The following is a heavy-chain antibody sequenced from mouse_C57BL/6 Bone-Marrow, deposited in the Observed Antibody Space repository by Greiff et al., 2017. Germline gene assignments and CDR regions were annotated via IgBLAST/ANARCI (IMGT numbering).Heavy chain of an antibody. CDR1: GYTFTNYW. J-gene: IGHJ2*01. Sequence: LEESGAELVRPGTSVKMSCKASGYTFTNYWLGWAKQRPGHGLEWIGDIYPGGGYTNYNEKFKGKATLTADKSSSTAYMQFSSLTSEDSAIYYCARLAWVFDDWGQGTTLTVSS. D-gene: IGHD4-1*01. CDR2: IYPGGGYT. CDR3: ARLAWVFDD. V-gene: IGHV1-63*01.